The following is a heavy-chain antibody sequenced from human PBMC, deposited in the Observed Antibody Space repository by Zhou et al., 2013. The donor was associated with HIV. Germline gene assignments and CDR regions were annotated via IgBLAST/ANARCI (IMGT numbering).Heavy chain of an antibody. CDR3: ARGIVVVPAAKLYYYYYMDV. J-gene: IGHJ6*03. CDR2: IIPIFGTA. CDR1: GGTFSSYA. V-gene: IGHV1-69*12. Sequence: QVQLVQSGAEVKKPGSSVKVSCKASGGTFSSYAISWVRQAPGQGLEWMGGIIPIFGTANYAQKFQGRVTITADESTSTAYMELSSLRSEDTAVYYCARGIVVVPAAKLYYYYYMDVWGKGTTVTVSS. D-gene: IGHD2-2*01.